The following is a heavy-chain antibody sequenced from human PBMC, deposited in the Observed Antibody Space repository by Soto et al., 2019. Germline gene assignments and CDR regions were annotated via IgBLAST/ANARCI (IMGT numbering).Heavy chain of an antibody. CDR3: AREPPFGMAADVYGMDG. V-gene: IGHV1-69*12. CDR1: GGTFNSYT. Sequence: QIHLVQSGAEVKKPGSSVKVSCEASGGTFNSYTINWVRQAPGQGLEWMGGFISIFGTTNYAQKFQGRVTITADESTGTSFMELSSLTSEDTAVDFWAREPPFGMAADVYGMDGWGPGTRVTVST. CDR2: FISIFGTT. J-gene: IGHJ6*01. D-gene: IGHD6-13*01.